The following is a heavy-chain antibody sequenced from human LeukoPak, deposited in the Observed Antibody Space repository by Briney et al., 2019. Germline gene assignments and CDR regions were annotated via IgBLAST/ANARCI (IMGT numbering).Heavy chain of an antibody. CDR1: GGSISSGGYY. Sequence: SETLSLTCTVSGGSISSGGYYWSWTRQHPGKGLEWIGYIYYSGSTFYNPSFKSRLTISVDTSKNQFSLKLSSVTAADTAVYYCARDPGEGGAFDIWGQGTMVTDSS. CDR3: ARDPGEGGAFDI. CDR2: IYYSGST. J-gene: IGHJ3*02. V-gene: IGHV4-31*03. D-gene: IGHD7-27*01.